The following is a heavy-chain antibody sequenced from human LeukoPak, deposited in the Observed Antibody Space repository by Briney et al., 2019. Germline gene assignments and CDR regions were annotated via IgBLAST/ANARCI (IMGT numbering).Heavy chain of an antibody. V-gene: IGHV3-21*01. D-gene: IGHD3-3*01. CDR1: GFTSSSYS. J-gene: IGHJ6*02. CDR3: ARDPGTIFGVVITNYYGMDV. CDR2: ISSSSSYI. Sequence: PGGSLRLSCAASGFTSSSYSMNWVRQAPGKGLEWVSSISSSSSYIYYADSVKGRFTISRDNAKNSLYLQMNSLRAEDTAVYYCARDPGTIFGVVITNYYGMDVWGQGTTVTVSS.